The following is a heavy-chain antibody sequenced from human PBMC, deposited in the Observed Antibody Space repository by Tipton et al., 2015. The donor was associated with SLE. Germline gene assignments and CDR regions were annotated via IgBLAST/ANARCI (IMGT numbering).Heavy chain of an antibody. D-gene: IGHD4-17*01. CDR1: GGSFSGYY. V-gene: IGHV4-34*01. CDR2: INHSGST. CDR3: ARGSSWPTVFDY. J-gene: IGHJ4*02. Sequence: TLSLTCAVYGGSFSGYYWSWIRQPPGKGLEWIGEINHSGSTNYNPSLKSRVTISVDTSKKQFSLKLSSVTAADTAVYYCARGSSWPTVFDYWGQGTLVTVSS.